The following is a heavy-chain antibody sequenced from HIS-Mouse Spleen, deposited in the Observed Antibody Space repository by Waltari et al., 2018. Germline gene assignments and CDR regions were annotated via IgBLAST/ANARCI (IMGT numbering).Heavy chain of an antibody. CDR2: IYYSGRT. J-gene: IGHJ2*01. CDR1: GGSISSSSYY. CDR3: AREIPYSSSWYDWYFDL. Sequence: QLQLQESGPGLVKPSETLSLTCTVSGGSISSSSYYWGWIRQPPGKGLEWIGSIYYSGRTYYNPSIKSRVTISGDTSKNQFSLKLSAVTAADTAVYYCAREIPYSSSWYDWYFDLWGRGTLVTVSS. V-gene: IGHV4-39*07. D-gene: IGHD6-13*01.